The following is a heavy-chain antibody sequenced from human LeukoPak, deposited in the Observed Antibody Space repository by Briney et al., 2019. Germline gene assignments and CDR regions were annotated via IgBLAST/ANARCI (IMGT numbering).Heavy chain of an antibody. J-gene: IGHJ3*02. CDR3: ARASYYYDTTGLGAVDI. CDR2: INWNSDNI. Sequence: GGSLRLSCAASGFTFNDHAMYWVRQAPGKGLEWVSGINWNSDNIGYADSVRGRFTISRDDAKNSLFLQMNSLRVEDTAPYYCARASYYYDTTGLGAVDIWGQGTMVTVSS. CDR1: GFTFNDHA. D-gene: IGHD3-22*01. V-gene: IGHV3-9*01.